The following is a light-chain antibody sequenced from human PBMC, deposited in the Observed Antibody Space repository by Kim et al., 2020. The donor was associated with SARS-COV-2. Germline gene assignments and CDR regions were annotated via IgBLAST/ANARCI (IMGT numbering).Light chain of an antibody. J-gene: IGKJ4*01. V-gene: IGKV1-39*01. CDR2: LAS. CDR1: QNIRSY. Sequence: ASVGDRVTITCRASQNIRSYLNWYQQKPGKAPKLLIYLASNLQYGVASRFSGSGSGTDFSLTISSLQPEDFATYYCQQSYNTPLTFGGGTKVDIK. CDR3: QQSYNTPLT.